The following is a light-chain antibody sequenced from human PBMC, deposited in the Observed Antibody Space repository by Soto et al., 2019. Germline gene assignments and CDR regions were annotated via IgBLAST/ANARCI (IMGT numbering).Light chain of an antibody. Sequence: QSVLTQPASVSGSPGQSITISCTGTSSYVGGYNYVSWYQQHPGKAPKLMIYDVSNRPSGVSKRFSGSKSGNTASLTISGLQAEDEADYYCSSYTSSSTRVFGTGTKVTVL. J-gene: IGLJ1*01. CDR1: SSYVGGYNY. CDR2: DVS. CDR3: SSYTSSSTRV. V-gene: IGLV2-14*01.